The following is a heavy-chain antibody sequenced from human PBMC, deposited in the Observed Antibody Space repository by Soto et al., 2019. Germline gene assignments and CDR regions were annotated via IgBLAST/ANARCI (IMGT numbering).Heavy chain of an antibody. D-gene: IGHD7-27*01. Sequence: EVQLLESGGGLVQPGGSLRPSCAASGFTFSSYAMSWVRQAPGKGLEGVSAISGSGGSTYYADSVKGRFTISRDNSKNTLYLQMNSLRAEDTAVYYCAKATARWGMGYYMDVWGKGTTVTVSS. V-gene: IGHV3-23*01. CDR3: AKATARWGMGYYMDV. J-gene: IGHJ6*03. CDR2: ISGSGGST. CDR1: GFTFSSYA.